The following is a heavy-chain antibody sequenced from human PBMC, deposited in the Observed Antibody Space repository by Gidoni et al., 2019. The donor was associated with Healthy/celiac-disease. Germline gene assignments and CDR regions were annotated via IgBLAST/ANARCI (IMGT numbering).Heavy chain of an antibody. D-gene: IGHD4-17*01. Sequence: QVQLVQSGAEVKKPGASVTVSCTASGYPFTSYGISWVRKAPGQVLEGMGWISAYNGNTNYAQKLKGRVTMTTDKSTSTAYMELRSLRSDDTSVDYCARWYDYGHPGAYFDYWGQGTLVTVSS. J-gene: IGHJ4*02. CDR3: ARWYDYGHPGAYFDY. CDR2: ISAYNGNT. CDR1: GYPFTSYG. V-gene: IGHV1-18*01.